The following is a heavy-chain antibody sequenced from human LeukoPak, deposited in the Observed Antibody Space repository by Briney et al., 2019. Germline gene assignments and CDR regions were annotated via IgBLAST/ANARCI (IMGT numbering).Heavy chain of an antibody. CDR1: GYTFTGYY. Sequence: ASVKVSCKASGYTFTGYYMHWVRQAPGQGLEWMGRINPNSGGTNYAQKFQGRVTMTRNTSISTAYMELSSLRSEDTAVYYCARGLKAAAGPPFFVYWGQGTLVTVSS. CDR2: INPNSGGT. V-gene: IGHV1-2*06. CDR3: ARGLKAAAGPPFFVY. D-gene: IGHD6-13*01. J-gene: IGHJ4*02.